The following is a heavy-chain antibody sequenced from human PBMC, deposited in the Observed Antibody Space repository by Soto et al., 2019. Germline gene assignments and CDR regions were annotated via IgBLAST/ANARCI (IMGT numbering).Heavy chain of an antibody. J-gene: IGHJ1*01. Sequence: GSGPTLVNPTQTLTLTCTFSGFSLSSNEVAVAWIRQPPGKALEWLALINGNDDKRYSPSLRSRLTITKDTSKNQVVLTMTNMDPVDTARYYCAHRAHCFNGVCYWGYFQRWGQGTQVTVSS. D-gene: IGHD2-8*01. CDR1: GFSLSSNEVA. V-gene: IGHV2-5*01. CDR3: AHRAHCFNGVCYWGYFQR. CDR2: INGNDDK.